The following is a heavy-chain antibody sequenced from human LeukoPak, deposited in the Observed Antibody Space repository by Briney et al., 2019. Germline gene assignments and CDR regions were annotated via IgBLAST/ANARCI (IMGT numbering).Heavy chain of an antibody. CDR1: GFTFSSYA. J-gene: IGHJ6*02. CDR2: ISYDGSNK. Sequence: GGSLRLSCAASGFTFSSYAMHWVRQAPGKGLEWVAVISYDGSNKYYADSVKGRFTISRDNSKNTLYLQMNSLRAEDTAVYYCARGGRYESDYYYGMDVWGQGTTVTVSS. V-gene: IGHV3-30-3*01. CDR3: ARGGRYESDYYYGMDV. D-gene: IGHD1-26*01.